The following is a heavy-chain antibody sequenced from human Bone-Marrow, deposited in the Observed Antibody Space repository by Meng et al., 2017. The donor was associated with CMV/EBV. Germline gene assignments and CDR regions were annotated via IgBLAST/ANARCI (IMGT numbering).Heavy chain of an antibody. V-gene: IGHV3-21*01. D-gene: IGHD2-8*01. CDR2: ISSSGSYI. Sequence: GESLKISCAASGFTFSSYSMNWVRQAPGKGLEWVSSISSSGSYIYYADSVKGRFTISRDNAQNSLYLHMNSLRAEDTAVYYCARDVSPRSSAYYAIYYFYALDVWGQGTAVTVPS. CDR1: GFTFSSYS. CDR3: ARDVSPRSSAYYAIYYFYALDV. J-gene: IGHJ6*02.